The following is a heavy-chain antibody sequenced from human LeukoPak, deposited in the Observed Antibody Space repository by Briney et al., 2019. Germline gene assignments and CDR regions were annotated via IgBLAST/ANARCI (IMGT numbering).Heavy chain of an antibody. Sequence: GGSLRLSCAASGFTFSSYGMHWVRQAPGKGLEWVAVISYDGSNKYYADSVKGRFTISRDNSKNTLYLQMNSLRAEDTAVYYCAKVADSSGYPDYWGQGTLVTVSS. D-gene: IGHD3-22*01. V-gene: IGHV3-30*18. CDR3: AKVADSSGYPDY. J-gene: IGHJ4*02. CDR2: ISYDGSNK. CDR1: GFTFSSYG.